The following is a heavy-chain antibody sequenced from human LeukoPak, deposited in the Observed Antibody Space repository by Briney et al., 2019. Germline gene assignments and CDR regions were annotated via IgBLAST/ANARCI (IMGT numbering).Heavy chain of an antibody. J-gene: IGHJ4*02. CDR3: AKDPNADIAAAAYFDY. CDR2: ISWNSGSI. Sequence: PGGSLRLSCAAYGFAFDDYAMHWVRQAPGKGLEWVSGISWNSGSIGYADSVKGRFTISRDNAKNSLYLQMNSLRAEDMALYYCAKDPNADIAAAAYFDYWGQGTLVTVSS. D-gene: IGHD6-13*01. V-gene: IGHV3-9*03. CDR1: GFAFDDYA.